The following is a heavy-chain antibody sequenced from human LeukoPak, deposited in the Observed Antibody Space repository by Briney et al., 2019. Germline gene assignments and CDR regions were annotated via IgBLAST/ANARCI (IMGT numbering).Heavy chain of an antibody. D-gene: IGHD3-10*01. J-gene: IGHJ3*02. CDR1: GFTFSDYA. CDR3: ATYYGSGSYYNPNDAFDI. V-gene: IGHV3-23*01. CDR2: ISGSGGST. Sequence: PGGSLRLSCAASGFTFSDYAMSWVRQAPGKGLEWVSAISGSGGSTYYADSVKGRFTISRDNSKNTLYLQMNSLRAEDTAVYYCATYYGSGSYYNPNDAFDIWGQGTMVTVSS.